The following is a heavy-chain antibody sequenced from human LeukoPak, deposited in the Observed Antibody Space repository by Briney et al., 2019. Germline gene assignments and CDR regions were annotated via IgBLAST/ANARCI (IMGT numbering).Heavy chain of an antibody. CDR3: ARHGSGRYYPAEGRVDY. V-gene: IGHV1-46*03. J-gene: IGHJ4*02. Sequence: GASVKVSCEAFGYSFTSYSMHWVRQAPGQGLEWMGIINRSVGSTPYARTFQGRVTITRDNSTSTVYLELSSLRSEDTAVYYCARHGSGRYYPAEGRVDYWGQGTLVTVSS. CDR2: INRSVGST. D-gene: IGHD3-10*01. CDR1: GYSFTSYS.